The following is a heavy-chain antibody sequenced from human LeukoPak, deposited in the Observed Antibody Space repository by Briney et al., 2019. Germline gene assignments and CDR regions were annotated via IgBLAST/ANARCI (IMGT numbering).Heavy chain of an antibody. V-gene: IGHV4-34*01. J-gene: IGHJ4*02. CDR1: GGSFSGYY. CDR2: INHSGST. CDR3: ARGYSYGYIFRY. Sequence: SETLSLTCAVYGGSFSGYYWSWIRQPPGKGLEWIGEINHSGSTNYNPSLKSRVTISVDTSKNQFSLKLSSVTAADTAVYYCARGYSYGYIFRYRGQGTLVTVSS. D-gene: IGHD5-18*01.